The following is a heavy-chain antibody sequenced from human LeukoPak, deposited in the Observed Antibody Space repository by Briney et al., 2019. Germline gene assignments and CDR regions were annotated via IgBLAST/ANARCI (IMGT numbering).Heavy chain of an antibody. J-gene: IGHJ5*02. V-gene: IGHV1-69*04. CDR3: ARDQALRDDSSGYSWFDP. Sequence: SVKVSCKASGGTFSSYAISWVRQAPGQGLEWMGRIIPILGIANYAQKFQGRVTITADKSTSTAYMELSSLRSEDTAVYYCARDQALRDDSSGYSWFDPWGQGTLVTVSS. CDR1: GGTFSSYA. D-gene: IGHD3-22*01. CDR2: IIPILGIA.